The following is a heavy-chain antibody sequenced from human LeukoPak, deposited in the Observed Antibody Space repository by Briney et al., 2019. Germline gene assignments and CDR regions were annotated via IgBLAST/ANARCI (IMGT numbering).Heavy chain of an antibody. J-gene: IGHJ4*02. CDR1: GFTFSSYW. V-gene: IGHV3-74*01. CDR3: ARVFSGWYFYFDN. CDR2: INSDESST. D-gene: IGHD6-19*01. Sequence: GGSLRLSCAASGFTFSSYWMHWVRQAPGKGLVWVSRINSDESSTTYADSVKGRFTISRDNAKNTLYLQMNSLRAEDTGVYLCARVFSGWYFYFDNWGQGTLVTVSS.